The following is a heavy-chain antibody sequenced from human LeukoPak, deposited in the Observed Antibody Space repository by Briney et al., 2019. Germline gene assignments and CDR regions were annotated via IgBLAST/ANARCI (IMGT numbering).Heavy chain of an antibody. CDR1: GYTFTSYF. J-gene: IGHJ4*02. CDR2: INPSGGST. D-gene: IGHD1-26*01. V-gene: IGHV1-46*01. CDR3: AGKPSGSYAYYFDY. Sequence: ASVKVSCKASGYTFTSYFIHWVRQAPGQGLEWMGVINPSGGSTTYAQKFQGRVTMTRDTSTSTVYMELSSLRSEDTAVYYCAGKPSGSYAYYFDYWGQGTLVTVSS.